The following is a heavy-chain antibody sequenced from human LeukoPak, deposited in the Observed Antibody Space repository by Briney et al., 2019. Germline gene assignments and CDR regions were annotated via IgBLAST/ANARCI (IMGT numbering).Heavy chain of an antibody. CDR3: ARVAGWHWFDP. CDR2: IRPGGDTS. CDR1: GFTFNSYD. Sequence: PGRSLRLPCAASGFTFNSYDMTWVRQAPGRGLEWVSSIRPGGDTSYYGDSVKGRFTISRDNSKNTVYLQMNNMRVDDTAIYYCARVAGWHWFDPWGQGTLVTVSS. J-gene: IGHJ5*02. V-gene: IGHV3-23*01. D-gene: IGHD6-19*01.